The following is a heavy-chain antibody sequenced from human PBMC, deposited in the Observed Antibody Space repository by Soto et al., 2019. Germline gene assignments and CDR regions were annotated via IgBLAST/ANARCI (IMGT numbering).Heavy chain of an antibody. J-gene: IGHJ4*02. CDR3: ARSIDYGGNRPFDY. CDR2: IIPIFGIA. D-gene: IGHD4-17*01. V-gene: IGHV1-69*13. CDR1: GGTFSSYA. Sequence: GASVKVSCKASGGTFSSYAISWVRQAPGQGLERMGGIIPIFGIANYAQKFQGRVTITADESTITAYMELSSLRSEDTAVYYCARSIDYGGNRPFDYWGQGTLVTVSS.